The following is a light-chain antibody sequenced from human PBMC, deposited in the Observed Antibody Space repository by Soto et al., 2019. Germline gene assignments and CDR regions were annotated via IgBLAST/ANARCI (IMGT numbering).Light chain of an antibody. CDR1: SSDVGGYNY. J-gene: IGLJ1*01. CDR2: DVS. Sequence: ALTQPASVSGSPGQSITISCTETSSDVGGYNYVSWYQQHPGKAPKLMIYDVSNRPSGVSNRFSGSKSGNTASLSISGLQAEDEADYYCSSYTSSSTRVFGTGTKVT. V-gene: IGLV2-14*01. CDR3: SSYTSSSTRV.